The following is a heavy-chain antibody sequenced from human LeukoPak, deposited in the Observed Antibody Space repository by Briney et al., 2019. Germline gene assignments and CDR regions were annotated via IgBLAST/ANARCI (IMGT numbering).Heavy chain of an antibody. D-gene: IGHD6-6*01. J-gene: IGHJ5*02. V-gene: IGHV3-74*01. Sequence: GGSLRLSCAAAGFTFSRYWMHWVRHAPGKGLVWVSHINSDGSDTTYADSVKARFTISRDNAKNTLYLQMNSLRAEDTAVYYCARHRYDRSSNSNRFDPWGQGTLVTVSS. CDR3: ARHRYDRSSNSNRFDP. CDR2: INSDGSDT. CDR1: GFTFSRYW.